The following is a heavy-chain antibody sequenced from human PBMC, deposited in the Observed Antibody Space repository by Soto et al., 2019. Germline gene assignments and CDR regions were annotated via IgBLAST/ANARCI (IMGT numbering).Heavy chain of an antibody. CDR1: GGSISSGGYY. CDR2: IYYSGST. Sequence: QVQLQESGPGLVKPSQTLSLTCTVSGGSISSGGYYWSWIRQHPGQGLEWIGYIYYSGSTYYNPSRKSRVTISVDTSKNQCSLKLSSVTAADTAVYYCARGGRRSPGMDVWGQGTTVTVSS. CDR3: ARGGRRSPGMDV. V-gene: IGHV4-31*03. J-gene: IGHJ6*02.